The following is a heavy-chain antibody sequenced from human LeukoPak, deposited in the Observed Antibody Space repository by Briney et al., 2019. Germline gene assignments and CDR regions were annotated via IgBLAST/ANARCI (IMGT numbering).Heavy chain of an antibody. Sequence: SETLSLTCTVSGGSISSYYWSWIRQPPGKGLEWIGYIYYSGSTNYNPSLKSRVTISVDTSKNQFSLKLSSVTAADTAVYYCARQIGDDCVWGSYPTSIDYWGQGTLVTVSS. CDR1: GGSISSYY. D-gene: IGHD3-16*01. V-gene: IGHV4-59*01. J-gene: IGHJ4*02. CDR2: IYYSGST. CDR3: ARQIGDDCVWGSYPTSIDY.